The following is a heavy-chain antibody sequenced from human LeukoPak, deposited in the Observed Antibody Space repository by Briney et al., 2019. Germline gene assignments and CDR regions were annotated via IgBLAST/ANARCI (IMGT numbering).Heavy chain of an antibody. CDR1: GFTFSSYS. CDR2: ISSSSSYI. Sequence: KPGGSLRLSCAASGFTFSSYSMNWVRQAPGKGLEWVSSISSSSSYIYYADSVKGRFTISRDNAKNSLYLQMNSLRAEDTAVYYCARQRIDSSAITYYFDYWGQGTLVTVSS. D-gene: IGHD2-2*01. V-gene: IGHV3-21*01. CDR3: ARQRIDSSAITYYFDY. J-gene: IGHJ4*02.